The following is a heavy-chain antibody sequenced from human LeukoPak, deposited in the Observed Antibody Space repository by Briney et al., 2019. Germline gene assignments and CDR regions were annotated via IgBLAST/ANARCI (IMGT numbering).Heavy chain of an antibody. CDR2: ISGSGGTT. CDR1: GFTFNNYA. D-gene: IGHD3-22*01. J-gene: IGHJ4*02. V-gene: IGHV3-23*01. CDR3: AKDRTTMTNYFDY. Sequence: TGGSLRLSCAASGFTFNNYAMNWVRQAPGKGLEWVSVISGSGGTTYYADSVKGRFTISRDNSRNTLYLHMNSLRADDTAIYYCAKDRTTMTNYFDYWGQGTLVTVSS.